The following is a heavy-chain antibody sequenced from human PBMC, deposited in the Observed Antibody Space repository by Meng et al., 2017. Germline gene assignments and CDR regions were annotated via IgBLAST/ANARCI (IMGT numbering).Heavy chain of an antibody. CDR1: GFTFSSYA. CDR2: ISYDGSNK. Sequence: GALRLSCAASGFTFSSYAMHWVRQAPGKGLEWVAVISYDGSNKYYADSVKGRFTISRDNSKNTLYLQMNSLRAEDTAVYYCARDGTQKKSSSWYFLNYGRDVWGQGTTVTVSS. D-gene: IGHD6-13*01. CDR3: ARDGTQKKSSSWYFLNYGRDV. J-gene: IGHJ6*02. V-gene: IGHV3-30*04.